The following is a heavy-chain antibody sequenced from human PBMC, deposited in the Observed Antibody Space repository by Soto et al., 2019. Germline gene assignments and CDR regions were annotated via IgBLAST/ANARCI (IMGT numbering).Heavy chain of an antibody. V-gene: IGHV4-30-4*01. CDR2: IYYSGST. D-gene: IGHD3-3*01. CDR3: ARATTEFWPIPPQLEI. J-gene: IGHJ3*02. Sequence: QVQLQESGPGLVKPSQTLSLTCTVSGGSINSADYYWTWIRQPPGKGLEWIAYIYYSGSTYYNPSVKSRVAMSPATSKNQFSLNLTSVTAADTAVYYCARATTEFWPIPPQLEIWGQGTMVPVSS. CDR1: GGSINSADYY.